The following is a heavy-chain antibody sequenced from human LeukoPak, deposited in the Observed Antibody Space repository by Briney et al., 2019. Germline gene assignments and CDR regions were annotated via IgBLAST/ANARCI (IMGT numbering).Heavy chain of an antibody. CDR3: ARDPRDSSSWGPDY. CDR2: IVGSSHYT. Sequence: KPGGSLRLSCAASGFTFSSYSVNWVRQAPGKGLEWVASIVGSSHYTYYGDSVKGRFTISRDNAKNSLYLQMSSLRAEDTAMYYCARDPRDSSSWGPDYWGQGALVTVSS. CDR1: GFTFSSYS. D-gene: IGHD6-13*01. V-gene: IGHV3-21*01. J-gene: IGHJ4*02.